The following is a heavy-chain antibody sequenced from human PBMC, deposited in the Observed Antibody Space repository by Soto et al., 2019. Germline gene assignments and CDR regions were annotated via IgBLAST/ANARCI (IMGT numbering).Heavy chain of an antibody. CDR3: ARGDCSSTSCYVWYYYYMDV. V-gene: IGHV1-3*01. CDR1: GYTFTSYA. J-gene: IGHJ6*03. D-gene: IGHD2-2*01. CDR2: INAGNGNT. Sequence: QVQLVQSGAEVKKPGASVKVSCKASGYTFTSYAMHWVRQAHGQRLEWMGWINAGNGNTKYSQKFQCRVTITSDTSASTAYMELSSLRSEDTAVYYCARGDCSSTSCYVWYYYYMDVWGKGTTVTVSS.